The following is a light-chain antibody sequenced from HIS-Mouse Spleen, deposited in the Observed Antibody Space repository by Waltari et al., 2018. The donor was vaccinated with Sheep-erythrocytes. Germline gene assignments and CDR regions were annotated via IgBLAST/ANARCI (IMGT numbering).Light chain of an antibody. Sequence: QSALTQPRSVSGSPGQSVTISCTGTSSDGGGYNYGAWYQQHPGKAPKLMIYDGSKRPSGVPDRFSGSKSGNTASLTISGLQAEDEADYYCCSYAGSYNHVFATGTKVTVL. CDR3: CSYAGSYNHV. CDR1: SSDGGGYNY. V-gene: IGLV2-11*01. CDR2: DGS. J-gene: IGLJ1*01.